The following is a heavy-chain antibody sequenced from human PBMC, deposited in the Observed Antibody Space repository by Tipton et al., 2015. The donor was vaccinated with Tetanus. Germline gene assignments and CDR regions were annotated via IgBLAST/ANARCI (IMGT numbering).Heavy chain of an antibody. CDR2: VFYSGST. CDR1: GFTFDDYA. CDR3: ARSGGRRYAFDI. D-gene: IGHD3-16*01. Sequence: LRLSCAASGFTFDDYAMHWVRQPPGKGLEWLGYVFYSGSTDLNPSLKSRVTISVDTSNNLFSLKLTSVTTADTAVYYCARSGGRRYAFDIWGQGTMVTVSS. J-gene: IGHJ3*02. V-gene: IGHV4-59*01.